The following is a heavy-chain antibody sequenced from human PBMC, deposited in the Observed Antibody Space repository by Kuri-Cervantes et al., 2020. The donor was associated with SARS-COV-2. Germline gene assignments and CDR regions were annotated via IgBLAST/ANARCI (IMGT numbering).Heavy chain of an antibody. CDR1: GLTLSSYE. CDR3: ARVYPPLIDSSGLTGIDY. CDR2: ISSSGSTI. D-gene: IGHD6-19*01. V-gene: IGHV3-48*03. Sequence: GGSLRPSCPASGLTLSSYEMNWVRQAPGKGLEWASYISSSGSTIYYTDSVKGRFTISRDNAKNSLYPKMNSLRVEDTAVYYCARVYPPLIDSSGLTGIDYWGQGTLVTVSS. J-gene: IGHJ4*02.